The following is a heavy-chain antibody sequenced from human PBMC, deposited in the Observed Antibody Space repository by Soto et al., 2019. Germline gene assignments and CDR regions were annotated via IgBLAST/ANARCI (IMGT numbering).Heavy chain of an antibody. CDR2: IIPIFGTA. CDR3: ARDTGGRYYDSSGYYYGPYFDY. V-gene: IGHV1-69*13. D-gene: IGHD3-22*01. CDR1: GGTFSSYA. J-gene: IGHJ4*02. Sequence: GASVKVSCKASGGTFSSYAISWVRQAPGQGLEWMGGIIPIFGTANYAQKFQGRVTITADESTSTAYMELSSLRSEDTAVYYCARDTGGRYYDSSGYYYGPYFDYWGQGTLVTVSS.